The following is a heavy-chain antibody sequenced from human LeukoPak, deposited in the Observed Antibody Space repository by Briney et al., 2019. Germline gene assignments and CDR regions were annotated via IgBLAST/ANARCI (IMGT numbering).Heavy chain of an antibody. CDR3: AREVAYYFDY. J-gene: IGHJ4*02. CDR2: IYYSGST. Sequence: PSETPSLTCTVSGGSISSYYWSWVRQPPGKGLEWIGYIYYSGSTSYNPSLKSRVTISLDTSKLQFSLKLSSVTAADTAVYYCAREVAYYFDYWGQGTLVTVSS. CDR1: GGSISSYY. D-gene: IGHD5-12*01. V-gene: IGHV4-59*01.